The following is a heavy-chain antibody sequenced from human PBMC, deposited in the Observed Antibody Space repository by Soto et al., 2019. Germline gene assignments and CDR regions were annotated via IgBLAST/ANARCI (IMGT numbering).Heavy chain of an antibody. V-gene: IGHV3-23*01. J-gene: IGHJ2*01. CDR3: EYSRGGGRDANGTFAV. CDR2: IHGDGDYS. Sequence: EVQLLDSGGGLVQPGGSLRLSCAASGFTFSCCAMSWVRQAPGKGLEWVSTIHGDGDYSHYTDSVEGRFTISRDNSRNTMNLQIISLRGDDTAVYYCEYSRGGGRDANGTFAVWGRGTLVTVSS. D-gene: IGHD1-26*01. CDR1: GFTFSCCA.